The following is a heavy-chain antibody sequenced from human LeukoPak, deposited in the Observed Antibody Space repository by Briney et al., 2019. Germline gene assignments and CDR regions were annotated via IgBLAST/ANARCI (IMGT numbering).Heavy chain of an antibody. CDR2: IIPIFGTA. D-gene: IGHD2-15*01. CDR1: GYTFTNYD. CDR3: AREYEGGFDY. V-gene: IGHV1-69*06. J-gene: IGHJ4*02. Sequence: SVKVSCKASGYTFTNYDISWVRQAPGQGLGWMGGIIPIFGTANYAQKFQGRVTITADKSTSTAYMELSSLRSEDTIVYYCAREYEGGFDYWGQGTLVTVSS.